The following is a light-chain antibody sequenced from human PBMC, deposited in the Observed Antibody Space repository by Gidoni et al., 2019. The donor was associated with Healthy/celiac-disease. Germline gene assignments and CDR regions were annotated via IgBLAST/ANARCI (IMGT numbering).Light chain of an antibody. CDR1: QSGSSSY. Sequence: EIVLTQPPGPLSLSPGERATLSCRASQSGSSSYLAWYQQKPGQAPRLLIYGASSRATGIPDRFSGSGSGTDFTLTISRLEPEDFAVYYCQQYGSSPLTFGGGTKVEIK. J-gene: IGKJ4*01. CDR2: GAS. V-gene: IGKV3-20*01. CDR3: QQYGSSPLT.